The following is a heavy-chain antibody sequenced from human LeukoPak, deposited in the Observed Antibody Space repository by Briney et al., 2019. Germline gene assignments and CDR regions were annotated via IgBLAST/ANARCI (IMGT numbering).Heavy chain of an antibody. CDR3: ARTGSGSYYDY. J-gene: IGHJ4*02. V-gene: IGHV3-74*01. Sequence: GGSLRLSCAASGFTFSSYGMHWVRQAPGKGPEWVSRINSDRTVASYADSVKGRFTISRDNAKNTLYLQMNSLRAEDTAVYYCARTGSGSYYDYWGLGTLVTVSS. D-gene: IGHD1-26*01. CDR2: INSDRTVA. CDR1: GFTFSSYG.